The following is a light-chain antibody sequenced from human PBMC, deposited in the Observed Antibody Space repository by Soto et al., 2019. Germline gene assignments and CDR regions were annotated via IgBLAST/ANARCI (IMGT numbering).Light chain of an antibody. CDR2: DAF. CDR1: QSVSSRY. CDR3: QQTNT. V-gene: IGKV3-20*01. Sequence: EIVLTQSPGTLSLSPGERATLSCRASQSVSSRYLAWYQQKPGQAPRLLIYDAFARATGTPNRFSGSGSGTDFTLTISRREPEDFAVYYCQQTNTFGGGTKVEL. J-gene: IGKJ4*01.